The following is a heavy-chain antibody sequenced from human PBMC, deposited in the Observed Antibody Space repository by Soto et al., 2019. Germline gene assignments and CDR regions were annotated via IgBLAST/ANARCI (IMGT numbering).Heavy chain of an antibody. CDR2: IYYSGST. V-gene: IGHV4-61*01. Sequence: HSESLSLTCTVSGGSVSSGSYYWSWIRQPPGKGLEWIGYIYYSGSTNYNPSLKSRVTISVDTSKNQFSLKLNSVTPEDTAVYYCARDAAPTLNYPHGMDVWGQGTAVTVSS. CDR3: ARDAAPTLNYPHGMDV. CDR1: GGSVSSGSYY. J-gene: IGHJ6*02. D-gene: IGHD1-7*01.